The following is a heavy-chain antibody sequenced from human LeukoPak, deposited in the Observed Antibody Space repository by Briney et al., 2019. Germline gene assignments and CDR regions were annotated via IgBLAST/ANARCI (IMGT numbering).Heavy chain of an antibody. D-gene: IGHD5-12*01. CDR3: ARKARGYSGYVVLGYFDY. J-gene: IGHJ4*02. Sequence: TSETLSLTCVVYGGSFSGYDWSWIRPPPGKGLGWIGEFNHSGSTNYNPSLKSRVTISVDTSKNQFSLKLSSVTAADTAVYYCARKARGYSGYVVLGYFDYWGQGTLVTVSS. CDR1: GGSFSGYD. V-gene: IGHV4-34*01. CDR2: FNHSGST.